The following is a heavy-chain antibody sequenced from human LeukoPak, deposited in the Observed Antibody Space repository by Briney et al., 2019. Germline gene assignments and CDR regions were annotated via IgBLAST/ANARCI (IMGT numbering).Heavy chain of an antibody. D-gene: IGHD6-13*01. CDR2: ISSSGSTI. CDR1: GFTFSDYY. J-gene: IGHJ4*02. CDR3: ANRPAVGRFDY. Sequence: GGSLRLSCAASGFTFSDYYMSWIRQAPGKGLEWVSYISSSGSTIYYADSVKGRFTISRDNAKNSLYLQMSSLTVEDTAVYYCANRPAVGRFDYWGQGTLVTVSS. V-gene: IGHV3-11*01.